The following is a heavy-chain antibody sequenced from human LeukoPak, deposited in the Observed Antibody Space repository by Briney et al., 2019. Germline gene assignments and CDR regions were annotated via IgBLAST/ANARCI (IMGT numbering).Heavy chain of an antibody. CDR2: IRSKTYRGAA. J-gene: IGHJ4*02. D-gene: IGHD3-22*01. CDR1: GFTFSSYA. Sequence: PGWSLRLSCAASGFTFSSYAMSRVRQTPGKGLEWVGFIRSKTYRGAAEYATSLEGRFTISRDDSKGIAYLQANSLKTEDTAVYYCTSIYDTSAYYHSGIVYWGQGTLVTVSA. CDR3: TSIYDTSAYYHSGIVY. V-gene: IGHV3-49*04.